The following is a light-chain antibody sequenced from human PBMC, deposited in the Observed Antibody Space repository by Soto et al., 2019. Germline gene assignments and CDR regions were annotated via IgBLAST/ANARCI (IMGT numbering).Light chain of an antibody. CDR1: SSDVGGYNY. V-gene: IGLV2-11*01. Sequence: QSVLTQPRSVSGSPGQSVTISCTGTSSDVGGYNYVSWYQQHPGKAPKLVIYDVSKRPSGVPDRFSGSKSGNTASLTVSGLQAEDEADYSCCSYAGTYTQWVFGGGTKLIVL. J-gene: IGLJ3*02. CDR3: CSYAGTYTQWV. CDR2: DVS.